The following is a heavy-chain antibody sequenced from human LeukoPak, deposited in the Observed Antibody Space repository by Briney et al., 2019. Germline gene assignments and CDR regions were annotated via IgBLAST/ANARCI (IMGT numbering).Heavy chain of an antibody. CDR2: IYASGST. Sequence: SETLSLTCTVSGGSISSYYWSWIRQPAGKGLEWIGRIYASGSTNYNPSLKSRVTISVDTSKNQFSLNLSSVTAADTALYYCARDPGYNVYDHDVNAFDIWGQGTMVTVSS. CDR1: GGSISSYY. D-gene: IGHD5/OR15-5a*01. V-gene: IGHV4-4*07. CDR3: ARDPGYNVYDHDVNAFDI. J-gene: IGHJ3*02.